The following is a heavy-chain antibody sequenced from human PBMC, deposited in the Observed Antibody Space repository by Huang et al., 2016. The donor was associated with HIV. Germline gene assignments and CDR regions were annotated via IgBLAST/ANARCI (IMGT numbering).Heavy chain of an antibody. CDR1: GFSFSNYA. V-gene: IGHV3-30-3*01. J-gene: IGHJ3*02. CDR2: ISNDGTTT. CDR3: TREYTVAGAFDI. D-gene: IGHD5-12*01. Sequence: QGQLVESGGGVVRPGGSLSISCAASGFSFSNYAMHWVRQAPGKRLEWVTFISNDGTTTYYANSVKGRFTISRDNFKNTLYLQMNRLRGDDTAVYYCTREYTVAGAFDIWGQGTMVTVSS.